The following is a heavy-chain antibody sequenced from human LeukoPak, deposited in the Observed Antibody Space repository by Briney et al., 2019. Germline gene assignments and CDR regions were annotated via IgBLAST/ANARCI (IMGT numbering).Heavy chain of an antibody. CDR3: TRGAVPGYGDNWFWFDS. CDR1: GLTFSTTS. Sequence: PGGSLRLSCVVSGLTFSTTSTNWVRQAPGKGLEWVSFISGSGTTIYYTDSVKGRFTISRDNARDSVYLQMNSLRDEDTATYYCTRGAVPGYGDNWFWFDSWGQGTLVTVSS. J-gene: IGHJ5*01. D-gene: IGHD1-1*01. V-gene: IGHV3-48*02. CDR2: ISGSGTTI.